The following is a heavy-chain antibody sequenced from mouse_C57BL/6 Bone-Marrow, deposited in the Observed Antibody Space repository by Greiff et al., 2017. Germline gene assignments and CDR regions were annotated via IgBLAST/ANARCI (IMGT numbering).Heavy chain of an antibody. CDR3: ARRGAYSNYEDDFGY. CDR1: GYTFTSYW. D-gene: IGHD2-5*01. CDR2: IDPSDSYT. Sequence: QVQLQQPGAELVMPGASVKLSCKASGYTFTSYWMHWVKQRPGQGLEWIGEIDPSDSYTNYNQKFKGKSTLTVDKSSSTAYMQLSSLTSEDSAVXYCARRGAYSNYEDDFGYWGQGTTLTVSS. J-gene: IGHJ2*01. V-gene: IGHV1-69*01.